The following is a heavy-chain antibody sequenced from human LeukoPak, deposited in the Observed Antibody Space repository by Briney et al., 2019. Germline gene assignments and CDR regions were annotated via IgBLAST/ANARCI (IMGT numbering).Heavy chain of an antibody. CDR3: ARGGVAANFDY. V-gene: IGHV3-74*01. CDR1: GFSFSSYW. D-gene: IGHD1-26*01. CDR2: INSDGSPT. J-gene: IGHJ4*02. Sequence: GGSLRLSCAASGFSFSSYWMHWVRQAPGKGLVWVSRINSDGSPTSYADSVKGRFTISRDNAKNTLYLQMNGLRAEDTAVYYCARGGVAANFDYWGQGTLVTVSS.